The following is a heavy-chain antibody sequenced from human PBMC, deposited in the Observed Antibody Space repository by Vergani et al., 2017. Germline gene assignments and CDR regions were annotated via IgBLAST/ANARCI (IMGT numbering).Heavy chain of an antibody. V-gene: IGHV1-46*03. CDR2: INPSGGHT. CDR1: GYTFSNYY. CDR3: ARGDYGILTGYRY. D-gene: IGHD3-9*01. Sequence: QVQVVQSGAEVKKSGASVKVSCKTSGYTFSNYYMHWGRQAPGQGLEWMGIINPSGGHTNYAQKFQGRVPMTRDTSTSTVYMELSSLRSEDTAIYYCARGDYGILTGYRYWVQGALVTDSA. J-gene: IGHJ4*02.